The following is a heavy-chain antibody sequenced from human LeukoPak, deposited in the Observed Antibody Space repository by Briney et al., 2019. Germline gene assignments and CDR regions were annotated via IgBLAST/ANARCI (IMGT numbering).Heavy chain of an antibody. CDR1: GGSISSSSYY. Sequence: SETLSLTCTVSGGSISSSSYYWGWIRQPPGKGLEWIGSIYYSGSTYYNPSLKSRVTISVDTSKNQFSLKLSSVTAADTAVYYCARDMAYGGNSEVPAFDYWGQGTLVTVSS. CDR2: IYYSGST. CDR3: ARDMAYGGNSEVPAFDY. J-gene: IGHJ4*02. D-gene: IGHD4-23*01. V-gene: IGHV4-39*07.